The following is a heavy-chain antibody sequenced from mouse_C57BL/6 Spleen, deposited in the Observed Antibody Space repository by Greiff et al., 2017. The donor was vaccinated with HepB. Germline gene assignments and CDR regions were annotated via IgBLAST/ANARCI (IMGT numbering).Heavy chain of an antibody. CDR1: GYTFTDYY. D-gene: IGHD1-1*01. J-gene: IGHJ4*01. Sequence: EVQLQQSGPELVKPGASVKISCKASGYTFTDYYMNWVKQSHGKSLEWIGDINPNNGGTSYNQKFKGKATLTVDKSSSTAYMELRSLTSEDSAVYYCAHYYGSSPHYYAMDYWGQGTSVTVSS. V-gene: IGHV1-26*01. CDR3: AHYYGSSPHYYAMDY. CDR2: INPNNGGT.